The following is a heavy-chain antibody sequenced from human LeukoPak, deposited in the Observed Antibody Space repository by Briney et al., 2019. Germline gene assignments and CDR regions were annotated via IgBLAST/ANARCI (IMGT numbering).Heavy chain of an antibody. D-gene: IGHD3-16*01. CDR1: GSSFTSYW. J-gene: IGHJ6*04. CDR3: ARPSFGLPYGMDV. CDR2: IDPSDSYT. Sequence: GASLKISYEGSGSSFTSYWISWVRPMPGKGLEWMGRIDPSDSYTNYSPSFQGHVTISADKSITTAYLQWSSLKASDTAMYYCARPSFGLPYGMDVWGKGTTVTVSS. V-gene: IGHV5-10-1*01.